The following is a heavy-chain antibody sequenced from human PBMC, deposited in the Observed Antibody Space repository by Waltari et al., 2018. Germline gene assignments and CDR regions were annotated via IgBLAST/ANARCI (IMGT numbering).Heavy chain of an antibody. CDR3: ARGDYDYSGYIDY. CDR2: LWYDGSSK. Sequence: QVQLVESGGGVFQPGTSLRLSCAASGFTFRSYAMQWVRQAPGKGLEWVAVLWYDGSSKYYADSVKGRITISRDKSKDTLYLQMNSLRAEDTAVYYCARGDYDYSGYIDYWGQGTLVTVSS. CDR1: GFTFRSYA. D-gene: IGHD3-22*01. J-gene: IGHJ4*02. V-gene: IGHV3-33*01.